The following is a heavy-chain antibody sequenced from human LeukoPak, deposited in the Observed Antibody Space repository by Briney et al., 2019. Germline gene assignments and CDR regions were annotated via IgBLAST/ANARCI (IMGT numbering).Heavy chain of an antibody. CDR2: INPSGGST. J-gene: IGHJ5*02. CDR3: ARDLWDSSGYLLP. V-gene: IGHV1-46*01. CDR1: GYTFTRYY. D-gene: IGHD3-22*01. Sequence: GASVKVSCKASGYTFTRYYMHSVRQAPGQGLEWMGIINPSGGSTSYAQKFQGRVTMTRDMSTSTVYMELSSLRSEDTAVYYCARDLWDSSGYLLPWGQGTLVTVSS.